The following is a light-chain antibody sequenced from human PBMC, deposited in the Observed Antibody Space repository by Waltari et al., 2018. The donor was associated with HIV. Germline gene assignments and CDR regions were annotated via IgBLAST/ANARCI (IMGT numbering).Light chain of an antibody. CDR3: QAWDSSTAV. V-gene: IGLV3-1*01. Sequence: SYELTQPPSVSVSPGQTASFTCSGDKLGDKYACWYQQKPGHSPVLVIYQDSKRPSGIPERFSGSNSGNTATLTISGTQAMDEADYYCQAWDSSTAVFGGWTKLTVL. CDR2: QDS. J-gene: IGLJ2*01. CDR1: KLGDKY.